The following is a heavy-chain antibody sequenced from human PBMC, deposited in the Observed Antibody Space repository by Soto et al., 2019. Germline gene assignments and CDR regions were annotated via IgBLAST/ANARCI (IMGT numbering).Heavy chain of an antibody. V-gene: IGHV3-74*01. D-gene: IGHD6-19*01. CDR3: AREKQGIAVAVDSFDY. Sequence: EVQLVESGGGLVQPGGSLRLSCAASGFTFSSYWMHWVRQAPGKGLVWVSRINSDGSSTSYADSVKGRFTISRDNAKNTLYLPMNSLRAEDTAVYYCAREKQGIAVAVDSFDYWGQGTLVTVSS. J-gene: IGHJ4*02. CDR2: INSDGSST. CDR1: GFTFSSYW.